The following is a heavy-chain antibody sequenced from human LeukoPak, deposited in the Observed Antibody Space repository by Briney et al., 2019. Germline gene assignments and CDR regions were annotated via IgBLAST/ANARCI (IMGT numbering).Heavy chain of an antibody. CDR3: ARENGRGVISPYYDL. V-gene: IGHV4-34*01. J-gene: IGHJ4*02. D-gene: IGHD3-10*01. CDR1: GGSFSGYY. Sequence: SETLSLTCAVYGGSFSGYYWSWIRQPPGKGLEWIGEINHSGSTNYNPSLKSRVTISVDTSKNQFSLKLSSVTAADTAVYYCARENGRGVISPYYDLWGQGTLVTVSS. CDR2: INHSGST.